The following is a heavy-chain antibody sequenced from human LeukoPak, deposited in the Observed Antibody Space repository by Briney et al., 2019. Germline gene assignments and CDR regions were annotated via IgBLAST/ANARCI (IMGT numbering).Heavy chain of an antibody. Sequence: SETLSLTCTVSGGSISSYYWSWIRQPPGKGLEWIGYIYYSGSTYYNPSLKSRVTISVDTSKNQFSLKLSSVTAADTAVYYCARDSAGGWFDPWGQGTLVTVSS. CDR2: IYYSGST. V-gene: IGHV4-59*12. D-gene: IGHD3-16*01. CDR1: GGSISSYY. J-gene: IGHJ5*02. CDR3: ARDSAGGWFDP.